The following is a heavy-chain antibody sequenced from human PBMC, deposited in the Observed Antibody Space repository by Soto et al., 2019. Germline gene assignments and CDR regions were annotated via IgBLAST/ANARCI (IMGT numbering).Heavy chain of an antibody. CDR3: ARERYYGAHVIGNLDL. Sequence: VQLVESGGGLVQPGGSRRLSCSASGFTFSTYAMQWVRQAPGKGLEWVAFVSSEGGTQFYADSVKGRFTSPRDNSKNSLYLQMSSLTIADAAIYYCARERYYGAHVIGNLDLWARGPLVTVSS. J-gene: IGHJ2*01. D-gene: IGHD3-3*01. CDR1: GFTFSTYA. V-gene: IGHV3-30-3*01. CDR2: VSSEGGTQ.